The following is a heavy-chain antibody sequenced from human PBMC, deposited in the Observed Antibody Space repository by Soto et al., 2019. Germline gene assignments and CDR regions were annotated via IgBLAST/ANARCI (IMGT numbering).Heavy chain of an antibody. CDR1: GFTFSSYS. V-gene: IGHV3-21*01. CDR3: ARDRPYYYDSIWDYYYGMDV. Sequence: GGTLRLSCAASGFTFSSYSRNRVREAPGKGLENVSFLSSSSGYIYYADSVKGRFTISRDNSKNSLYLQMNSLRAEVTAVYYCARDRPYYYDSIWDYYYGMDVWGQGT. D-gene: IGHD3-22*01. CDR2: LSSSSGYI. J-gene: IGHJ6*02.